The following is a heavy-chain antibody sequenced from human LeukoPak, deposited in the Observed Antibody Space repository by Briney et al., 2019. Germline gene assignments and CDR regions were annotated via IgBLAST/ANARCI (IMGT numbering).Heavy chain of an antibody. CDR1: GGSISSYY. CDR2: ISYSGST. D-gene: IGHD6-19*01. V-gene: IGHV4-59*01. CDR3: ARVVRTFSSGWYHWFDP. J-gene: IGHJ5*02. Sequence: WETLSLTCTVSGGSISSYYWSWIRQPPGKGLEWIWYISYSGSTNYNPSLKSRVTISVDTSKNQFSLKLSSVTAADTAVYYCARVVRTFSSGWYHWFDPWGQGTLVTVSS.